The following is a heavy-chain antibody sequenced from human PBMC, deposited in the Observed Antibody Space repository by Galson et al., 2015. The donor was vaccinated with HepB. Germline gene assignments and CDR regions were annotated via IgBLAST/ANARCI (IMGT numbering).Heavy chain of an antibody. V-gene: IGHV3-30*04. CDR2: ISYDGSNK. J-gene: IGHJ4*02. Sequence: SLRLSCAASGFTFSSYAMHWVRQAPGKGLEWVAVISYDGSNKYYADSVKGRFTISRDNSKNTLYLQMNSLRAEDTAVYYCARGSGWYMWVDCWGQGTLVTVSS. CDR3: ARGSGWYMWVDC. CDR1: GFTFSSYA. D-gene: IGHD6-19*01.